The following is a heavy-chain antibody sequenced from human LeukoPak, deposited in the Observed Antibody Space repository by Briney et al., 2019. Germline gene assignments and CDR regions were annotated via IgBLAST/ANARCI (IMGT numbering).Heavy chain of an antibody. V-gene: IGHV4-39*01. Sequence: SETLSLTCPVSGGAISGRRDYWGWIRQPPGKGLEWIASIYYSGSTHYNPSLKSRVTISVDTSRNQFSLELRTATAADSAIYYCARNVSRGEPGGAFDIWGQGTMVTVSS. J-gene: IGHJ3*02. CDR2: IYYSGST. D-gene: IGHD3-16*01. CDR1: GGAISGRRDY. CDR3: ARNVSRGEPGGAFDI.